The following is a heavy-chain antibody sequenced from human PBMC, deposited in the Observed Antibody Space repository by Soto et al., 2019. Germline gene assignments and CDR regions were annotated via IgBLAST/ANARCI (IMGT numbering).Heavy chain of an antibody. D-gene: IGHD2-21*02. Sequence: PGGSLRLSCEASGFPFDNYAMSWVRQAPGKGLEWVSAISGGSPNEFYAESVKGRFTISRDNSKNTLFLEMKSLRADDEALYYCAKAFTRDSCYQKPSCGGDCYTLDSSGQGT. V-gene: IGHV3-23*01. CDR3: AKAFTRDSCYQKPSCGGDCYTLDS. CDR2: ISGGSPNE. CDR1: GFPFDNYA. J-gene: IGHJ4*02.